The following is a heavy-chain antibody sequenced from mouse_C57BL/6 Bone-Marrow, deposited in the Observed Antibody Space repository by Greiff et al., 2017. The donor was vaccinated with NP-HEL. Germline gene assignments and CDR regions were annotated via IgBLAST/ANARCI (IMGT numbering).Heavy chain of an antibody. J-gene: IGHJ2*01. CDR3: ARPRYYGSGFDC. V-gene: IGHV5-17*01. Sequence: EVKLQESGGGLVKPGGSLKLSCAASGFTFSDYGMHWVRQAPEKGLEWVAYISSGSSTIYYADTVKGRFTISRDNAKNNLFLQMSSLRSEDTAMYYCARPRYYGSGFDCWGKGTTRTVSS. D-gene: IGHD1-1*01. CDR2: ISSGSSTI. CDR1: GFTFSDYG.